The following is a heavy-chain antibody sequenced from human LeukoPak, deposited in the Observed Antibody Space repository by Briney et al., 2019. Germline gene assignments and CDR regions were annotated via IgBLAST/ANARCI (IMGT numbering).Heavy chain of an antibody. CDR2: INPGGGST. V-gene: IGHV1-46*01. D-gene: IGHD5-18*01. Sequence: ASVKVSCKASGYTFTDYYMHWVRQAPGQGLEWMGIINPGGGSTSYAQKFQGRITMTRDTSTSTVYMELSSLRSEDTAVYYCAREIGPIQLHLWSSAFDLWGQGTLVTVSS. CDR1: GYTFTDYY. J-gene: IGHJ4*02. CDR3: AREIGPIQLHLWSSAFDL.